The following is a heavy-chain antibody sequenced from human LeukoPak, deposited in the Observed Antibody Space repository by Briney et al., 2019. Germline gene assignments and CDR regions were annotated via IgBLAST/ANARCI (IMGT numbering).Heavy chain of an antibody. V-gene: IGHV4-4*02. CDR2: IYHSGST. Sequence: SETLSLTCAVSGGSISSSNWWSWVRQPPGKGLEWIGEIYHSGSTNYNPSLKSRVTISVDTSKNQFSLKLSSVTAADTAVYYCARLLRITMVRGVYFDYWGQGTLVTVSS. J-gene: IGHJ4*02. CDR1: GGSISSSNW. D-gene: IGHD3-10*01. CDR3: ARLLRITMVRGVYFDY.